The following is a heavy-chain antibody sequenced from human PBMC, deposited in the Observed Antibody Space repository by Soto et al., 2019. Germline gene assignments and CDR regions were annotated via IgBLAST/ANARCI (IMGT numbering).Heavy chain of an antibody. CDR1: GASITSDTYY. D-gene: IGHD2-2*01. CDR3: AREHHGASATCSYFFDY. J-gene: IGHJ4*02. V-gene: IGHV4-31*03. CDR2: IYYSGSA. Sequence: LSVTCIVSGASITSDTYYWSWIRQLPGKGLEWLGYIYYSGSAYYSPSLKSRVCISVDPSKNQFSLNLNSVTATDTAVYSCAREHHGASATCSYFFDYCGQGTLVTLSS.